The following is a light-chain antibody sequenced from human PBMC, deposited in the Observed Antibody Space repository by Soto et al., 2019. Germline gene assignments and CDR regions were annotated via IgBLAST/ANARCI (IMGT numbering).Light chain of an antibody. CDR2: EVS. CDR3: NSYTSSGTLWV. CDR1: SSDVGGYNY. Sequence: QSALTQPASVPGSPGQSITISCTGTSSDVGGYNYVSWYQQHPGKAPKLMIYEVSNRPSGVSNRFSGSKSGNTASLTISGLQAEDEADYYCNSYTSSGTLWVFGGGTKVTVL. J-gene: IGLJ3*02. V-gene: IGLV2-14*01.